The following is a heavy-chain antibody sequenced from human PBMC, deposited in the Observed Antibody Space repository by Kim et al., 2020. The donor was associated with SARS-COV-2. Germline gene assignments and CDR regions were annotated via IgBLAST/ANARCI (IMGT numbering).Heavy chain of an antibody. CDR3: ASPIAAANTLGSDYFHY. J-gene: IGHJ4*02. CDR2: INGGDGYT. Sequence: ASVKVFCKASGYTFTSYAMNWMRQAPGQRLEWMGWINGGDGYTQCSQKFQGRVTFTRDTSASTAYMELSSLRSEDTAVYYCASPIAAANTLGSDYFHYWGQGTLVTVSS. CDR1: GYTFTSYA. D-gene: IGHD6-25*01. V-gene: IGHV1-3*01.